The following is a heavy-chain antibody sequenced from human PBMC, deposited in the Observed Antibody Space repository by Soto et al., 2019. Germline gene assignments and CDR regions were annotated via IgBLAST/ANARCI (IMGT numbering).Heavy chain of an antibody. CDR3: ARQRYDFWSGYPAAYYYGMDV. V-gene: IGHV5-10-1*01. D-gene: IGHD3-3*01. CDR1: GYSFTSYW. CDR2: IDPSDSYT. Sequence: GESLKISCXGSGYSFTSYWISWVRQMPGKGLEWMGRIDPSDSYTNYSPSFQGHVTISADKSISTAYLQWSSLKASDTAMYYCARQRYDFWSGYPAAYYYGMDVWGQGTTVTVSS. J-gene: IGHJ6*02.